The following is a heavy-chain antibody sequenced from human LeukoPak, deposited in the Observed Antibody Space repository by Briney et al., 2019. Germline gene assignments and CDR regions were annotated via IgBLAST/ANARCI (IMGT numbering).Heavy chain of an antibody. D-gene: IGHD3-3*01. CDR2: ISYDGSNK. V-gene: IGHV3-30*18. CDR3: AKDRGTIFGVVMQYFQH. Sequence: GGSLRLSCAASGFTFSSYGMHWVRQAPGKGLEWVAVISYDGSNKYYADSVKGRFTISRDNSKNTLYLQMDSLRAEDTAVYYCAKDRGTIFGVVMQYFQHWGRGTLVTVSS. J-gene: IGHJ1*01. CDR1: GFTFSSYG.